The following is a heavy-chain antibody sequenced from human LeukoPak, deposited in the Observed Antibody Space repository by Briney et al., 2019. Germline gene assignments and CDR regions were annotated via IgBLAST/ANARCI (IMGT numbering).Heavy chain of an antibody. CDR1: GFTFSNAW. CDR2: IKSKTDGGTT. D-gene: IGHD1-14*01. J-gene: IGHJ6*02. V-gene: IGHV3-15*01. Sequence: PGGSLRLSCAASGFTFSNAWMSWVRQAPGKGLEWVGRIKSKTDGGTTDYAAPVKGRFTISRDDSKNTLYLQMNSLRTEDTAVYYCTTGFVTELYYYYGMDVWGQGTTVTVSS. CDR3: TTGFVTELYYYYGMDV.